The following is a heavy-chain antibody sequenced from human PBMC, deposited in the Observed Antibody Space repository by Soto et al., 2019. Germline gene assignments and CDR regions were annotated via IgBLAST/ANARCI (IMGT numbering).Heavy chain of an antibody. D-gene: IGHD3-22*01. CDR1: GGTFSSYA. V-gene: IGHV1-69*13. CDR3: AREFALGSDSSGYYINWFDP. Sequence: ASVKVSCKASGGTFSSYAISWVRQAPGQGLEWMGGIIPIFGTANYAQKFQGRVTITADESTSTAYMELSSLRSEDTAVYYCAREFALGSDSSGYYINWFDPWGQGTLVTVSS. CDR2: IIPIFGTA. J-gene: IGHJ5*02.